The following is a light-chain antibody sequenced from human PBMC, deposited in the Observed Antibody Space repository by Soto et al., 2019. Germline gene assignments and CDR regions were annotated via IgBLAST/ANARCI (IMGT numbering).Light chain of an antibody. J-gene: IGKJ2*01. CDR1: QSVSSSY. V-gene: IGKV3-20*01. Sequence: EIVLTQSPGTLSLSPGERATLSCRASQSVSSSYLAWYQQKPGQAPRLPIYGASGRATGIPDRFSGSGSGTDFTLTISRLEPEDFAVYYCQQYGSSPMYTFGQGTKLEIK. CDR2: GAS. CDR3: QQYGSSPMYT.